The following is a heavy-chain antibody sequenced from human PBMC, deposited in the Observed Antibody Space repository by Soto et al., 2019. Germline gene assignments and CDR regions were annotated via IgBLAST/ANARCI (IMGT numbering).Heavy chain of an antibody. Sequence: QVQLQQWGAGLLKPSETLSLTCAVYGGSFSGYYWSWIRQPPGKGLECIVEINHSGSTNYNPSRKSRVAISVDQAKHQFALQRRAVTAADAAVYYGARERGRFWEGDRSNWCDPGGQGTLVTVST. CDR1: GGSFSGYY. D-gene: IGHD3-3*01. CDR3: ARERGRFWEGDRSNWCDP. CDR2: INHSGST. V-gene: IGHV4-34*01. J-gene: IGHJ5*02.